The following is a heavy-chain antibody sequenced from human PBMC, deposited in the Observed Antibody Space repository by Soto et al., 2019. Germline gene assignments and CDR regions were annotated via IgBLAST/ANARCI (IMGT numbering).Heavy chain of an antibody. V-gene: IGHV3-7*03. D-gene: IGHD6-13*01. J-gene: IGHJ4*02. CDR2: IKQDGSEK. CDR3: ARGGPYISSWYAPNFDF. CDR1: GFTFSSYW. Sequence: HPGGSLRLSCAASGFTFSSYWMSWVRQAPGKGLEWVANIKQDGSEKFYVDSVKGRFTISRDNAKNSLSLQINSLRAEDTAVYYCARGGPYISSWYAPNFDFWGQGTLVTVSS.